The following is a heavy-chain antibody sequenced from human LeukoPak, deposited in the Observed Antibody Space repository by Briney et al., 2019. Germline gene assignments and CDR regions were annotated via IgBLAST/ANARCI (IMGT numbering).Heavy chain of an antibody. Sequence: PGGSLRLSCAASGFTFSSYWMSWVRQAPGKGLEWVSSISSSSSYIYYADSVKGRFTISRDNAKNSLYLQMNSLRAEDTAVYYCATPLIAVAGHELFDYWGQGTLVTVSS. CDR2: ISSSSSYI. CDR3: ATPLIAVAGHELFDY. D-gene: IGHD6-19*01. J-gene: IGHJ4*02. V-gene: IGHV3-21*01. CDR1: GFTFSSYW.